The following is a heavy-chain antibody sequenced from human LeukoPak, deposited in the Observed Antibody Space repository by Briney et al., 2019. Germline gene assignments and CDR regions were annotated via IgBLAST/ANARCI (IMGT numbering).Heavy chain of an antibody. Sequence: GGSLRLSCAASGFTFNNYWIHWVGKAPGKGRVWVSRIDRDGSSTSYADSVKGRFTVSRDNAKNTVYLQMNSLRAEDTAVYYCARITYYSDSSSYYHFDCWGQGTLVTVSS. J-gene: IGHJ4*02. V-gene: IGHV3-74*01. CDR2: IDRDGSST. CDR1: GFTFNNYW. CDR3: ARITYYSDSSSYYHFDC. D-gene: IGHD3-22*01.